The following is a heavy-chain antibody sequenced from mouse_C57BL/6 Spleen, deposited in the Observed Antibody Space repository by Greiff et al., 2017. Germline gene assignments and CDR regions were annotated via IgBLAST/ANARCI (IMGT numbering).Heavy chain of an antibody. Sequence: DVQLVESGGGLVKPGGSLKLSCAASGFTFSDYGMHWVRQAPEKGLEWVAYISSGSSTIYYADTVKGRFTISRDNAKNTLFLQMTSLRSEDTAMYYCARNSKLAMDYWGQGTSVTVSS. V-gene: IGHV5-17*01. CDR1: GFTFSDYG. J-gene: IGHJ4*01. D-gene: IGHD2-5*01. CDR3: ARNSKLAMDY. CDR2: ISSGSSTI.